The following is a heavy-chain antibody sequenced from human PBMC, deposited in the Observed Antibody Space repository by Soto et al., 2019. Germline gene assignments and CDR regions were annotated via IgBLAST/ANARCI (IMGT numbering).Heavy chain of an antibody. CDR2: ISGSGASI. CDR1: FNFSSYA. CDR3: AKGPTIPSSGVDAFDI. V-gene: IGHV3-23*01. J-gene: IGHJ3*02. Sequence: EVQLLESGGGLVQPGGTLRLSCAASFNFSSYAMSWVRQAPGRGLEWLSGISGSGASIFYADSVRGRFTISRDNSENTLYLQMNTLRAEDTAVYYCAKGPTIPSSGVDAFDICGQGTMVTVS. D-gene: IGHD6-19*01.